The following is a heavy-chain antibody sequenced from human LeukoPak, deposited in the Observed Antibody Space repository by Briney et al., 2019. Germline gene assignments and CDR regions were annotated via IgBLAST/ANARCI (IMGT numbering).Heavy chain of an antibody. D-gene: IGHD3-22*01. CDR3: SRGLDSRKLGY. Sequence: PSQTQSLTCTVSGASFSSGDQYWNWIRQRPGEGLEWIGSIHPSGTLYNNPSLESRVTISIDTSKNQFSLNLNSVTAADTAVYFCSRGLDSRKLGYWGQGTLVTVSS. CDR1: GASFSSGDQY. J-gene: IGHJ4*02. CDR2: IHPSGTL. V-gene: IGHV4-31*03.